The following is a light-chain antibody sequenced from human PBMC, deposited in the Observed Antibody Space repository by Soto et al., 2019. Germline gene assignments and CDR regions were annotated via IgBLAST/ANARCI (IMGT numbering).Light chain of an antibody. Sequence: DIQMTQSPSSLSASVGDRVTITCRASQSIDTYLNWYQRKPGKAPNVLIYAASTLQSGVPTRFSGSGSGTDFTLTISSLQPEDFATYYCQQSYSVPRTIGLRTKVEIK. CDR2: AAS. CDR1: QSIDTY. CDR3: QQSYSVPRT. V-gene: IGKV1-39*01. J-gene: IGKJ1*01.